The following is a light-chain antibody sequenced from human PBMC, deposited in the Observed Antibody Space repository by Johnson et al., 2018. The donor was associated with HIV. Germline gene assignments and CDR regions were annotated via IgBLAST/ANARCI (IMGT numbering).Light chain of an antibody. V-gene: IGLV1-51*01. CDR2: DNN. Sequence: QSVLTQSPSVSAAPGQKVTISCSGSSSNIGNNYVSWYQQLPGTAPKLLIYDNNKRPSGIPDRFSGSKSGTSATLGITGLQTGDEADYYCGTWDSSLSVVFGTGTKLTVL. CDR1: SSNIGNNY. CDR3: GTWDSSLSVV. J-gene: IGLJ1*01.